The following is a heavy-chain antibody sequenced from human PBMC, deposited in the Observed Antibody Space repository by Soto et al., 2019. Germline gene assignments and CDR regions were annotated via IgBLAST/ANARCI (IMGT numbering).Heavy chain of an antibody. J-gene: IGHJ6*02. CDR3: ARTISSSSSPYYFYYGMDV. Sequence: XDRLSLPSAVYGGSLSGYEWGWTLKPPGKGLDWIGEINHSGSTNYNPSLKSRVTISVDTSKNQFSLKLSSVTAADTAVYYCARTISSSSSPYYFYYGMDVWAQGTTVTVPS. D-gene: IGHD6-6*01. CDR1: GGSLSGYE. V-gene: IGHV4-34*01. CDR2: INHSGST.